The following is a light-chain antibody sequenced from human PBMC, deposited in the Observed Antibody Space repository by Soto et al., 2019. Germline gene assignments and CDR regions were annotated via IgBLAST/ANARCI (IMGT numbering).Light chain of an antibody. CDR2: GAS. Sequence: IVLTQSPDTLSLSPLEIATLSCMASQSVSTNSLAWYQQRPGQAPRPLIYGASSRATGTPDRFSGSGSGTDFTLIISRLEPEDFAVYYCQQYGSSVLTFGGGTKVDIK. V-gene: IGKV3-20*01. CDR1: QSVSTNS. J-gene: IGKJ4*01. CDR3: QQYGSSVLT.